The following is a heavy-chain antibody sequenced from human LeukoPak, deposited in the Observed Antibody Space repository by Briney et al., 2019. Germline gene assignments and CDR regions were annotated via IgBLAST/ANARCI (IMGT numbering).Heavy chain of an antibody. CDR1: GFTFSSCA. D-gene: IGHD2-2*01. J-gene: IGHJ4*02. CDR3: AKAGLIGYIEVVPAAPDY. Sequence: GGSLRLSCVVSGFTFSSCAMTWVRQAPGKGLEWVSAISGSGGSTYYADSVKGRFTISRDNSKNTLYLQMNSLRAEDTAVYYCAKAGLIGYIEVVPAAPDYWGQGTLVTVSS. V-gene: IGHV3-23*01. CDR2: ISGSGGST.